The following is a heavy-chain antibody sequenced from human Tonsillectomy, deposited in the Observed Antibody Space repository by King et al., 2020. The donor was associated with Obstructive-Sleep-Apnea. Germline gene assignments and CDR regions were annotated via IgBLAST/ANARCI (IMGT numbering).Heavy chain of an antibody. CDR1: GFTFDDYA. J-gene: IGHJ4*02. Sequence: VQLVESGGGVVRPGGSLRLSCAASGFTFDDYAMSWVRKAPGKGLEWVSGINWNGGNTGYADSGKGRFTISRDNAKNSLYLQMDSLRPEDTAFYHCARARQSYSSSWFFDYWGQGTLVTVSS. V-gene: IGHV3-20*01. D-gene: IGHD6-13*01. CDR3: ARARQSYSSSWFFDY. CDR2: INWNGGNT.